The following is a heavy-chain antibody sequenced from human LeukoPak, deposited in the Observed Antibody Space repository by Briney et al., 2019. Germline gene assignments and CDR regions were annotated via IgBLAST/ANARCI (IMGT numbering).Heavy chain of an antibody. CDR1: GFSLSTSGVG. Sequence: SGPTLVNPTQTLTLTCTFSGFSLSTSGVGVGWIRQPPGKALEWLAIIYWNDDKRYSPSLKSRLTITKDTSKNQVVLTMTNMDPVDTATYYCGHRLERFYFDYWGQGTLVTVSS. CDR2: IYWNDDK. CDR3: GHRLERFYFDY. J-gene: IGHJ4*02. V-gene: IGHV2-5*01. D-gene: IGHD5-24*01.